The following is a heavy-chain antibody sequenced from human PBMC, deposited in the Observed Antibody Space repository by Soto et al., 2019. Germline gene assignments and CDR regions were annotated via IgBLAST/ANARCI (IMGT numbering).Heavy chain of an antibody. CDR2: ISYDGSNK. CDR3: ARDGPGGYYITPYYYYYGMDV. Sequence: GGSLRLSCAASGFTFSSYAMHWVRQAPGKGLEWVAVISYDGSNKYYADSVKGRSTISRDNSKNTLYLQMNSLRAEDTAVYYCARDGPGGYYITPYYYYYGMDVWGQGTTVTVSS. CDR1: GFTFSSYA. V-gene: IGHV3-30-3*01. D-gene: IGHD3-3*01. J-gene: IGHJ6*02.